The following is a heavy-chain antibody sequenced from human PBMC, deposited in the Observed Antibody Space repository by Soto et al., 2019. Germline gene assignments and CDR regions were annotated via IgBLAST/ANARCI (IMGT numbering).Heavy chain of an antibody. CDR1: GDSVSSNSAA. J-gene: IGHJ5*02. Sequence: PSQTLSLTCAISGDSVSSNSAAWNWIRQSPSRGLEWLGRTYYRSKWYNDYAVSVKSRITINPDTSKNQFSLQLNSVTPEDTAVYYCAREGRIAVAVNNWFDPWGQGTLVTVSS. D-gene: IGHD6-19*01. V-gene: IGHV6-1*01. CDR3: AREGRIAVAVNNWFDP. CDR2: TYYRSKWYN.